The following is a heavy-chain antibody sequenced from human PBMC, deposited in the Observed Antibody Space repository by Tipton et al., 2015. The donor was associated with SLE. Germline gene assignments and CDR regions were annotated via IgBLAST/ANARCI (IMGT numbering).Heavy chain of an antibody. J-gene: IGHJ2*01. V-gene: IGHV4-61*08. CDR1: GGSISSGDYY. D-gene: IGHD2-15*01. Sequence: TLSLTCTVSGGSISSGDYYWSWIRQPPGKGLEWIGYIYTSGSTNYNPSLKSRVTISVDTSKNQFSLKLSSVTAADTAVYYCARGYCSGGSCSYWYFDLWGRGTLVTVSS. CDR2: IYTSGST. CDR3: ARGYCSGGSCSYWYFDL.